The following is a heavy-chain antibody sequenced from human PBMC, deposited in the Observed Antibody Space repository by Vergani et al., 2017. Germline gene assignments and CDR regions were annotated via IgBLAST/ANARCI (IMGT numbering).Heavy chain of an antibody. CDR2: IYWNDAQ. J-gene: IGHJ6*03. CDR3: VYKETECGTTGCFCPFYDYCYNDV. D-gene: IGHD1-7*01. V-gene: IGHV2-5*04. CDR1: GFSLNTRGVS. Sequence: QITLKESGPTLVKPTQTLTLTCTFSGFSLNTRGVSVAWTRQPPGKALDWLALIYWNDAQNYSPSLNNRITITKETSKNQVFLTMTNMDYVDTGTYYCVYKETECGTTGCFCPFYDYCYNDVWGKGTPVTVSS.